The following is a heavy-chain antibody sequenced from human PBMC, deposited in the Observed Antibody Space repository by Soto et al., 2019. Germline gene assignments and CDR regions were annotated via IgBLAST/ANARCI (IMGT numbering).Heavy chain of an antibody. D-gene: IGHD2-2*01. CDR3: ARDGGLIADCSSTSCYAGYAFDI. CDR2: IWYDGSNK. Sequence: GGSLRLSCAASGFTFSSYGMHWVRQAPGKGLEWVAVIWYDGSNKYYADSVKGRFTISRDNSKNTLYLQMNSLRAEDTAVYYCARDGGLIADCSSTSCYAGYAFDIWGQGTMVTVSS. V-gene: IGHV3-33*01. J-gene: IGHJ3*02. CDR1: GFTFSSYG.